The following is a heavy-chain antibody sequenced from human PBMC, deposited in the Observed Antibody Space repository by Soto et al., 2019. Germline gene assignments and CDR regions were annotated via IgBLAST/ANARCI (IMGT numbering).Heavy chain of an antibody. CDR1: GGTFSSYA. Sequence: SVKVSCKASGGTFSSYAISWVRQAPGQGLEWMGGIIPIFGTANYAQKFQGRVTITADKSTSTAYMELSSLRSEDTAVYYCARRGGIAVARNTAFDPWGQGTLVTV. CDR3: ARRGGIAVARNTAFDP. V-gene: IGHV1-69*06. D-gene: IGHD6-19*01. CDR2: IIPIFGTA. J-gene: IGHJ5*02.